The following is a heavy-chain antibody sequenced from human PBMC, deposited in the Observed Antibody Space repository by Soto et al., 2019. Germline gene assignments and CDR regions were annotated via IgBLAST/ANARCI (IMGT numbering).Heavy chain of an antibody. CDR2: IYWDDDK. V-gene: IGHV2-5*02. CDR3: AHSPDYYGPAFDS. CDR1: GFSLTTNGVS. Sequence: QITLKESGPTLVKPTQTLTLTCTFSGFSLTTNGVSVGWIRQPPGRALEWLAIIYWDDDKRYSPSLKSRLTXTXDXXKNQVVLTMSDLDPVDTATYYCAHSPDYYGPAFDSWGQGTLVTVSS. J-gene: IGHJ4*02. D-gene: IGHD3-10*01.